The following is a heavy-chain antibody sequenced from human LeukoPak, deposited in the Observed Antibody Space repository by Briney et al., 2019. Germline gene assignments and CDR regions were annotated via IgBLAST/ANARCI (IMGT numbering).Heavy chain of an antibody. Sequence: SQALSLTCAISGDSVSSNSVTWNWIRQSPSRGLEWLGRTYYRSTWYNDYAVSVRGRITVNPDTSKNQFSLHLNSVTPEDTAVYYCARRLTQYDCFDPWGQGILVTVSS. J-gene: IGHJ5*02. D-gene: IGHD2-2*01. CDR1: GDSVSSNSVT. CDR2: TYYRSTWYN. V-gene: IGHV6-1*01. CDR3: ARRLTQYDCFDP.